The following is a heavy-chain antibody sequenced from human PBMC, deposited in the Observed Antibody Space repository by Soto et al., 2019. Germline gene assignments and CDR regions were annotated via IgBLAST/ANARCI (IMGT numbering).Heavy chain of an antibody. CDR3: ARDPDTSGYYVFDY. CDR2: ISYDGSNK. Sequence: VGSLRLSCAASGFTFGSYAMHWVRQAPGKGLEWVAVISYDGSNKYYADSVKGRFTISRDNSKNTLYLQMNSLRAEDTAVYYCARDPDTSGYYVFDYWCQGARVNV. J-gene: IGHJ4*02. D-gene: IGHD3-22*01. V-gene: IGHV3-30-3*01. CDR1: GFTFGSYA.